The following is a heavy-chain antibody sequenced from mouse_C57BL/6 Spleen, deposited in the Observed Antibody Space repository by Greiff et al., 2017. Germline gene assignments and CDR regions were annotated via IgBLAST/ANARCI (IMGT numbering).Heavy chain of an antibody. CDR1: GYTFTDYN. V-gene: IGHV1-18*01. J-gene: IGHJ4*01. CDR3: ARGAPITTVVGAMDY. Sequence: VQLKQSGPELVKPGASVKIPCKASGYTFTDYNMDWVKQSHGKSLEWIGDINPNNGGTIYNQKFKGKATLTVDKSSSTAYMELRSLTSEDTAVYYCARGAPITTVVGAMDYWGQGTSVTVSS. CDR2: INPNNGGT. D-gene: IGHD1-1*01.